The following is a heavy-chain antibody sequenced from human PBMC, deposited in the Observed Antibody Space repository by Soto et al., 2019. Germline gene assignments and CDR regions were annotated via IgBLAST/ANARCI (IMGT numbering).Heavy chain of an antibody. J-gene: IGHJ6*02. Sequence: QVELVESGGGVVQPGRSLRLSCAASGFTFSSNAMHWVRQAPGKGLEWVAVISYDGSNKYYSDSVKGRFTISRDNSKNTLYLQMNSLRAEDTAVYYCARDNYGMDVWGQGTTVTVSS. CDR2: ISYDGSNK. V-gene: IGHV3-30-3*01. CDR3: ARDNYGMDV. CDR1: GFTFSSNA.